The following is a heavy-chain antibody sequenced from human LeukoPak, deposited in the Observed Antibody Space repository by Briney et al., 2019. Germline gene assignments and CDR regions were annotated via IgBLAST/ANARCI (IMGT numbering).Heavy chain of an antibody. CDR1: GFTFSSYG. J-gene: IGHJ4*02. CDR3: AKFGQQLVPDY. D-gene: IGHD6-13*01. V-gene: IGHV3-30*18. CDR2: ISYDGSNK. Sequence: PGGSLRLSCAASGFTFSSYGMHWVRQAPGKGLKWVAVISYDGSNKYYADSVKGRFTISRDNSKNTLYLQMNSLRAEDTAVYYCAKFGQQLVPDYWGQGTLVTVSS.